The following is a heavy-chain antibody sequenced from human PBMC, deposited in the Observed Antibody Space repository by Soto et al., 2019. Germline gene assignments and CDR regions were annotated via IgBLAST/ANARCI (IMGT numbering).Heavy chain of an antibody. CDR1: GFTFSSYS. CDR2: ISSSGSYI. CDR3: ARDPGIEVAGTLR. J-gene: IGHJ4*02. D-gene: IGHD6-19*01. Sequence: GGSLRLSCAASGFTFSSYSMNWVRQAPGKGLEWVSSISSSGSYIYYADSVKGRFTISRDNAKNSLYLQMNSLRAEDTAVYYCARDPGIEVAGTLRWGQGTLVTVSS. V-gene: IGHV3-21*01.